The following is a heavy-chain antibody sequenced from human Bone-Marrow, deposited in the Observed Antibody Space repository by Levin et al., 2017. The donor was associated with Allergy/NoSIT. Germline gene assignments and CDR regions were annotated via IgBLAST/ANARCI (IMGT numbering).Heavy chain of an antibody. CDR3: AKDGRVYGSSGYYWGDFDY. Sequence: SCVASGFTFNTYAMHWIRQAPGKGLEWVAVIAYDGSEKYYADSVKGRFTISRDNSKNTLSLQMNSLRPDDTAIYYCAKDGRVYGSSGYYWGDFDYWGQGNLVTVSS. D-gene: IGHD3-22*01. CDR2: IAYDGSEK. V-gene: IGHV3-30*04. CDR1: GFTFNTYA. J-gene: IGHJ4*02.